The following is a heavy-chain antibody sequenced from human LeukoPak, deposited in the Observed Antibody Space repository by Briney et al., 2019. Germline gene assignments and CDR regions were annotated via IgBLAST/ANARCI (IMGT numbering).Heavy chain of an antibody. Sequence: SETLSLTCTVSGGSISTYYWNWIRQPPGKGLEWIGYIYYSGSTNYNPSLKSRVTLSVDTSKNQFSLKLSSVTAADTALYYCALGAAADSDAFDIWGRGKMVTVSS. CDR2: IYYSGST. V-gene: IGHV4-59*01. CDR3: ALGAAADSDAFDI. J-gene: IGHJ3*02. CDR1: GGSISTYY. D-gene: IGHD6-13*01.